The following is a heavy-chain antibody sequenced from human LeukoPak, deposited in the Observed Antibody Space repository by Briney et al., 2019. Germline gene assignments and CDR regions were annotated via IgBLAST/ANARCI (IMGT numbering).Heavy chain of an antibody. V-gene: IGHV4-59*11. Sequence: PSEILSLTCAVSGASMNTHYWSWIRQPPGKGLEWIGYMLDTVTTKDNPSLKSRFTLSADTSKNQFSLRLTSVTAADTAVYYCATIKRGNIFGYFDFWGQGIPVTVSS. CDR1: GASMNTHY. D-gene: IGHD5-18*01. CDR2: MLDTVTT. J-gene: IGHJ4*02. CDR3: ATIKRGNIFGYFDF.